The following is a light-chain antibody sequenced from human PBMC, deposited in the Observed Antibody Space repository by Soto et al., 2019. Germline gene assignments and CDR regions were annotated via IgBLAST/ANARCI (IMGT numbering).Light chain of an antibody. V-gene: IGKV3-15*01. Sequence: EIVLTQSPGTLSLSPGERATLSCRASQSVSSTFLAWYQQKPGQAPRLLIYGVSTRATGIPARFSGSGSGTEFTLTISSLQSEDFAVYYCQQYNNWPITFGQGTDWRL. J-gene: IGKJ5*01. CDR1: QSVSST. CDR3: QQYNNWPIT. CDR2: GVS.